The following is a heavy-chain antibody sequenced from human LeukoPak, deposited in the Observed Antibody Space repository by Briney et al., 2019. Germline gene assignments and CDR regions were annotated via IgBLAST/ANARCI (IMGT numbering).Heavy chain of an antibody. Sequence: ASVKVSCKASGGTFSSYAISWVRQAPGQGLEWMGGIIPIFGTANYAQKFQGRVTITADESTSTAYMELSSLRSEDTAVYYCAADPRAYSSSWYKYYYYGMDVWGQGTTVTVSS. V-gene: IGHV1-69*13. CDR2: IIPIFGTA. D-gene: IGHD6-13*01. CDR1: GGTFSSYA. J-gene: IGHJ6*02. CDR3: AADPRAYSSSWYKYYYYGMDV.